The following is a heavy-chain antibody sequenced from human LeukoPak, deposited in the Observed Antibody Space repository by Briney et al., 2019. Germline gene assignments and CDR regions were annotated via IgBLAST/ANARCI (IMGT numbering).Heavy chain of an antibody. D-gene: IGHD3-22*01. Sequence: PSQTLSLTCTVSGGSISSGSYYWSWIRQPAGTGLEWIGRIYTSGSTNYNPSLKSRVTISVDTSKNQFSLKLSSVTAADTAVYYCARDAYYYDSSGYFNWFDPWGQGTLVTVSS. CDR3: ARDAYYYDSSGYFNWFDP. V-gene: IGHV4-61*02. J-gene: IGHJ5*02. CDR1: GGSISSGSYY. CDR2: IYTSGST.